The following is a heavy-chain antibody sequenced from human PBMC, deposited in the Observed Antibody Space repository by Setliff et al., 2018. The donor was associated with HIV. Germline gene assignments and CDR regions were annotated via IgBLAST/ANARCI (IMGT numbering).Heavy chain of an antibody. CDR1: GYPFTNFG. V-gene: IGHV1-2*02. Sequence: ASVKVSCKASGYPFTNFGVSWVRQAPGQGLEWMGWINPNDGAAHYAKRFHGRVTMTRDTSISTAYVELNSLTSNDAAVYYCARAPMIRSTSGGLDYLGQGTLVTVSA. D-gene: IGHD3-22*01. CDR3: ARAPMIRSTSGGLDY. CDR2: INPNDGAA. J-gene: IGHJ4*02.